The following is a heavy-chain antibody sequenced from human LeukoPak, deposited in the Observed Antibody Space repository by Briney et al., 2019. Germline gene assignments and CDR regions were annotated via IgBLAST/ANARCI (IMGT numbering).Heavy chain of an antibody. D-gene: IGHD3-10*01. Sequence: DPSETLSLTCAVYGGSFSGYYWSWIRQPPGKGLEWIGVINHSGSTNYNPSLKSRVTISVDTSKNQFSLKLSSVTAADTAVYYCAGQYRLLWFGELPKGNWFDPWGQGTLVTVSS. CDR3: AGQYRLLWFGELPKGNWFDP. CDR1: GGSFSGYY. J-gene: IGHJ5*02. CDR2: INHSGST. V-gene: IGHV4-34*01.